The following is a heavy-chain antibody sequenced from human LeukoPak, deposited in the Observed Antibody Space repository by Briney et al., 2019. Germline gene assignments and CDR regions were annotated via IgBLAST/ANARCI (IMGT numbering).Heavy chain of an antibody. V-gene: IGHV3-53*01. Sequence: GGSLRLSCAASEFTVTYNYMTWVRQAPGKGLEWVSLLYSHGATNYADSVKGRFTISRDDSKNTVYLQMNSLRAEDTAVYYCARENYDILTGYHPRSFYYYGMDVWGQGTTVTVSS. CDR2: LYSHGAT. CDR3: ARENYDILTGYHPRSFYYYGMDV. J-gene: IGHJ6*02. D-gene: IGHD3-9*01. CDR1: EFTVTYNY.